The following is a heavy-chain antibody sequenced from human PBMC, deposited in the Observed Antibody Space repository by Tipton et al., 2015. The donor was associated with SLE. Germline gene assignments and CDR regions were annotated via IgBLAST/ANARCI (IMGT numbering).Heavy chain of an antibody. CDR3: ARDSGQGRDAFDI. D-gene: IGHD1-26*01. CDR2: ISPYNGNT. Sequence: QLVQSGAEVKKPGASVKVSCKASGYTFTNYGISWVRQAPGQGLEWMGWISPYNGNTNYAQKFQGRVTMTTDTSTSTAYVELRSLRSDDTAVYYCARDSGQGRDAFDIWGQGTMVTVSS. V-gene: IGHV1-18*01. J-gene: IGHJ3*02. CDR1: GYTFTNYG.